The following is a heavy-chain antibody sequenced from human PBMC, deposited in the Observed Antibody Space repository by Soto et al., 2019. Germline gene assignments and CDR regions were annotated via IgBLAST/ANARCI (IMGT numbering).Heavy chain of an antibody. D-gene: IGHD2-15*01. CDR1: RGSITTANW. CDR2: IYHSGST. CDR3: ARRGGGVVLAATTPFDY. Sequence: QVPLQESGPRLVRPSGTLSLTCNVSRGSITTANWWNWVRQPPGRGLEWIGEIYHSGSTNYNLSLKSRVTLSVDKSKNQFSLTLSSVTAADTAIYYCARRGGGVVLAATTPFDYWGQGILVTVFS. V-gene: IGHV4-4*02. J-gene: IGHJ4*02.